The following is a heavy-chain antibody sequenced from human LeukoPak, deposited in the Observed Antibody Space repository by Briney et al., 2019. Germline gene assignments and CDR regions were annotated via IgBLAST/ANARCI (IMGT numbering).Heavy chain of an antibody. CDR1: GFTFSSIW. Sequence: PGGSLRLSGAASGFTFSSIWMPWVRQAPGKGLVWVSRFNSDGSGTTYADPVKGRFTISRDNAKNTLYLQWNSLRAEDTAVNSCAREAASADSYCYYYGMDVWGQGTTDTVSS. J-gene: IGHJ6*02. D-gene: IGHD6-13*01. CDR3: AREAASADSYCYYYGMDV. V-gene: IGHV3-74*01. CDR2: FNSDGSGT.